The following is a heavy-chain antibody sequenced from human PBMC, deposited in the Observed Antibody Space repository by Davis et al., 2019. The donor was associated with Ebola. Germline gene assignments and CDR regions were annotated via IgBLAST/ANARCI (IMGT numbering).Heavy chain of an antibody. V-gene: IGHV3-9*01. CDR2: ISWNSGSI. Sequence: PGGSLRLSCAASGFTFDDYAMHWVRQAPGKGLEWVSGISWNSGSIGYADSVKGRFTISRDNAKNSLYLQMNSLRAEDTALYYCAKDRVLGRITMIVVPGGGMDVWGQGTTVTVSS. J-gene: IGHJ6*02. D-gene: IGHD3-22*01. CDR1: GFTFDDYA. CDR3: AKDRVLGRITMIVVPGGGMDV.